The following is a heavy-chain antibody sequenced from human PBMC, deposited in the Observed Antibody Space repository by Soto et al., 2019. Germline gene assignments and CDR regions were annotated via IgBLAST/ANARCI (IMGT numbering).Heavy chain of an antibody. CDR2: INHSGST. CDR3: ARTGRKVSRLDYYYYYYMDV. V-gene: IGHV4-34*01. D-gene: IGHD3-16*01. J-gene: IGHJ6*03. CDR1: GGSFSGYY. Sequence: TLSLTCAVYGGSFSGYYWSWIRQPPGKGLEWIGEINHSGSTNYNPSLKSRVTISVDTSKNQFSLKLSSVTAADTAVYYCARTGRKVSRLDYYYYYYMDVWGKGTTVTVSS.